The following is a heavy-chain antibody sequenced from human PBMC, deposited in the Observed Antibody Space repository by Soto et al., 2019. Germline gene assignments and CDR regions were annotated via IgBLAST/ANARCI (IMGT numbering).Heavy chain of an antibody. Sequence: GSLRLSCAASGFTFSSYGMHWVRQAPGKGLEWVAVISYDGSNKYYADSVKGRFTISRDNSKNTLYLQMNSLRAEDTAVYYCANVLNDYTYGMDVWGQGTTVTVSS. J-gene: IGHJ6*02. CDR2: ISYDGSNK. CDR3: ANVLNDYTYGMDV. CDR1: GFTFSSYG. D-gene: IGHD2-8*01. V-gene: IGHV3-30*18.